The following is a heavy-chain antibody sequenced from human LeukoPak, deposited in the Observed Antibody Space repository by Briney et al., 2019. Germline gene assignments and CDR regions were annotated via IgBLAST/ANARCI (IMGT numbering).Heavy chain of an antibody. CDR2: ISGSGGST. J-gene: IGHJ4*02. CDR3: AKARFGVVIFDY. D-gene: IGHD3-3*01. V-gene: IGHV3-23*01. CDR1: GFTFSSYA. Sequence: PGGSLRLSCAASGFTFSSYAMSWVRQAPGKGLEWASAISGSGGSTYYADSVKGRFTISRDNSKNTLYLQMNSLRAEDTAVYYCAKARFGVVIFDYWGQGTLVTVSS.